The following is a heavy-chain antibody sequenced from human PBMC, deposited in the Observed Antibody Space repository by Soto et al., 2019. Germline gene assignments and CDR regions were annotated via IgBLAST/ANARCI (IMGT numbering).Heavy chain of an antibody. V-gene: IGHV3-48*02. J-gene: IGHJ4*02. D-gene: IGHD2-2*01. Sequence: EVQLVESGGGLVQPGESLRLSCAASGFTFSSYSMNWVRQAPGKGLEWVSYIHNSSSTIYYAGSVRGRFTISRDNAKNSLYLQMNSLRDEDTAVYYCARGVQIIVLLPAAIDYWGQGTLVTVSS. CDR2: IHNSSSTI. CDR1: GFTFSSYS. CDR3: ARGVQIIVLLPAAIDY.